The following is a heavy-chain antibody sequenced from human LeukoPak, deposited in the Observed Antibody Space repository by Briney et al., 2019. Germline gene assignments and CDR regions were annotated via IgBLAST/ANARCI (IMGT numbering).Heavy chain of an antibody. D-gene: IGHD3-10*01. V-gene: IGHV3-23*01. CDR3: AKDSPEYGSGSYYH. CDR1: GLTFSSYG. Sequence: GGSLRRSCAASGLTFSSYGKTWVRQAPGKGLEWVPAIGGSDGSTYYADSVKGRFTISRDNSKNTLYLQMNSLRAEDTAVYYCAKDSPEYGSGSYYHWGQGTLVTVSS. J-gene: IGHJ4*02. CDR2: IGGSDGST.